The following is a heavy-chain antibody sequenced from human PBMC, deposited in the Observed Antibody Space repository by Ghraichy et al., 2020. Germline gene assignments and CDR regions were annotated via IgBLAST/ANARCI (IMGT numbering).Heavy chain of an antibody. Sequence: ESLNISCTVSGGSISSSSYYWGWIRQPPGKGLEWIGSIYYSGSTYYNPSLKSRVTISVDTSKNQFSLKLSSVTAADTAVYYCARPVKGASAHAFDIWGQGTMVTVSS. J-gene: IGHJ3*02. V-gene: IGHV4-39*01. D-gene: IGHD1-26*01. CDR3: ARPVKGASAHAFDI. CDR2: IYYSGST. CDR1: GGSISSSSYY.